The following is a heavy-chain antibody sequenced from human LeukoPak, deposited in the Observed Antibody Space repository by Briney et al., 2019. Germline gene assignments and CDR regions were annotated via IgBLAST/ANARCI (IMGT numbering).Heavy chain of an antibody. J-gene: IGHJ6*02. V-gene: IGHV3-7*01. CDR1: GFTFSNFW. D-gene: IGHD3-3*02. CDR3: ARHFSTYSYGLDV. Sequence: GSLRLSCAASGFTFSNFWMSWVRQAPGKGLEWVANINPDGSAKYYVDSEKGRFTTSRDNAENSLYLQMNSLRPEDTAVYYCARHFSTYSYGLDVWGQGTTVTVSS. CDR2: INPDGSAK.